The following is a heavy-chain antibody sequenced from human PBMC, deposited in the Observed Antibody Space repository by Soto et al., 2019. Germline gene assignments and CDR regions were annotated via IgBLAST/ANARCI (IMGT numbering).Heavy chain of an antibody. CDR1: GGSISSYY. J-gene: IGHJ6*03. Sequence: QVQLQESGPGLVKPSETLSLTCTVSGGSISSYYWSWIRQPPGKGLEWIGYIYYSGSTNYNPTLKSRVTISVDTSKNQFSLKLRSVTAADTAVYFCARDKGAAAGAYYYSYMDVWGKGTTVTVSS. CDR3: ARDKGAAAGAYYYSYMDV. CDR2: IYYSGST. D-gene: IGHD6-13*01. V-gene: IGHV4-59*01.